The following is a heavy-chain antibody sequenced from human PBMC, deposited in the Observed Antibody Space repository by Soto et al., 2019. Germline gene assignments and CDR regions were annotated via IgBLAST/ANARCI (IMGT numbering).Heavy chain of an antibody. CDR3: ASNSMKKFDY. CDR2: IYHRGYT. J-gene: IGHJ4*02. CDR1: GGSISSNNW. Sequence: SETLSLTCADSGGSISSNNWWNWVRHPPGKGLEWIGEIYHRGYTNYNPSLGSRVTIPVDKSKNQFSLKLSSVTAADTAVYYCASNSMKKFDYWGQGALVTVSS. V-gene: IGHV4-4*02.